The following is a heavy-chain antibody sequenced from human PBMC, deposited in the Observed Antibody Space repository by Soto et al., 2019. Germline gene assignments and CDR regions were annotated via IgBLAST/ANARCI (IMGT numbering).Heavy chain of an antibody. J-gene: IGHJ6*02. CDR2: IIPFLNIS. D-gene: IGHD1-1*01. CDR1: GGTFSNYV. Sequence: QVQLVQSGAAVKKPGTSVKVSCKASGGTFSNYVLSWVRQAPGQGLEWMGRIIPFLNISSFAQKFQGRVTITADESTSTAYMELSSLRSEDWAVYDCANSVGTIRDDQCYYGMDVWGQGTAVSVSS. CDR3: ANSVGTIRDDQCYYGMDV. V-gene: IGHV1-69*02.